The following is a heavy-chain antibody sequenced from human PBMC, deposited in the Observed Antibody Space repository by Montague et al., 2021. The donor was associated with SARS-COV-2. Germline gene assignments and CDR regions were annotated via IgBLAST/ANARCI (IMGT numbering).Heavy chain of an antibody. D-gene: IGHD3-16*01. CDR1: GDSINSYY. CDR2: ISYSGST. V-gene: IGHV4-59*01. CDR3: AKGGGGGSYFFAY. Sequence: SETLSLTCAVSGDSINSYYWSWIRQSPGKELDRIGYISYSGSTNFNPSLKSRVSMSVDTSKNQFSLNLRYVTAADTAVYYCAKGGGGGSYFFAYWGQGTLVTVSS. J-gene: IGHJ4*02.